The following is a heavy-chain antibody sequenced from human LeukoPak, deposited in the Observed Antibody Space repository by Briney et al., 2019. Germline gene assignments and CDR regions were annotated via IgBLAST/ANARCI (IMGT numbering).Heavy chain of an antibody. V-gene: IGHV1-2*02. J-gene: IGHJ3*02. CDR3: ARRYYYGSYAFDI. CDR2: INPNSGGT. Sequence: ASVKVSCKASGYTFTGYYMHWVRQAPGQGLDWMGWINPNSGGTNYAQKFQGRVTMTRDTSISTAYMELSRLRSDDTAVYYCARRYYYGSYAFDIWGQGTMVTVSS. CDR1: GYTFTGYY. D-gene: IGHD3-10*01.